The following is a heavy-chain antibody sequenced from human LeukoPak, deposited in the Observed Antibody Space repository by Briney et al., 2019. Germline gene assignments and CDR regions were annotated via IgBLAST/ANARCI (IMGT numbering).Heavy chain of an antibody. CDR1: GFTFSSYG. CDR2: ISYDRSNK. Sequence: GGSLRLSCAASGFTFSSYGMHWVRQAPGKGLEWVAVISYDRSNKYYIDSVKGRFTISRDNSKNTLYLQMNSLRAEDTAVYYCAREENSKTYPVSGYWGQGTLVTVSS. V-gene: IGHV3-30*03. D-gene: IGHD2/OR15-2a*01. CDR3: AREENSKTYPVSGY. J-gene: IGHJ4*02.